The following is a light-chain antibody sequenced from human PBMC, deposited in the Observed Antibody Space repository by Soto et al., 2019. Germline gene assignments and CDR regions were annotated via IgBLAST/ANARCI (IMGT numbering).Light chain of an antibody. V-gene: IGKV1-9*01. Sequence: DIQLTQSPSFLSASVGDRVTITCRASQGISTYLAWYQQKPGKAPKLLIHTASTLQSGVPSRFSGSGSGTEFTLTISSLQPEDFASYYCQHRHSYPITFGQGTRLEL. CDR1: QGISTY. J-gene: IGKJ5*01. CDR3: QHRHSYPIT. CDR2: TAS.